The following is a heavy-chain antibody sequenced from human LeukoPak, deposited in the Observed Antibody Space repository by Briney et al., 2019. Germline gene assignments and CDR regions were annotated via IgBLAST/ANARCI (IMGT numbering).Heavy chain of an antibody. V-gene: IGHV4-59*01. J-gene: IGHJ4*02. CDR1: GGSISSYY. CDR3: ASAPILAYCGGDCYPYYFDY. D-gene: IGHD2-21*02. Sequence: PSETLSLTGTVSGGSISSYYWSWIRQPPGKGLEWIGYIYYSGSTNYKPSLKSRVTISVDTSKNQFSLKLSSVTAADTAVYYCASAPILAYCGGDCYPYYFDYWGQGTLVTVSS. CDR2: IYYSGST.